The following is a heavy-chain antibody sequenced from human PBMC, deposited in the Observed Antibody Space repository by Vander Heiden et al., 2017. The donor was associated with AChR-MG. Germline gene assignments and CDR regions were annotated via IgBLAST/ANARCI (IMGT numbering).Heavy chain of an antibody. CDR3: ARGTYNRGAFDI. CDR1: GSTVSNNY. CDR2: IDSGGST. J-gene: IGHJ3*02. V-gene: IGHV3-66*02. Sequence: EVQLVESGGGLVQPGGSLRLSCAASGSTVSNNYMSWVRQATGKGLEWVSVIDSGGSTYYADSAKGRFTISRDNSKNTLYLQMNSLRAEDTAVYYCARGTYNRGAFDIWGQGTMVTVSS. D-gene: IGHD1-20*01.